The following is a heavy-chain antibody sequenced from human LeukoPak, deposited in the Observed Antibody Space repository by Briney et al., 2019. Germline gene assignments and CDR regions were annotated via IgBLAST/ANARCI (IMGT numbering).Heavy chain of an antibody. CDR2: ISGSGDST. V-gene: IGHV3-23*01. D-gene: IGHD7-27*01. CDR3: AKDPETGAQHWYFDL. CDR1: GFTFSNYA. J-gene: IGHJ2*01. Sequence: GGSLRLSCAASGFTFSNYAMSWVRQAPGQGLEWVSTISGSGDSTYYADSVKGRFTISRDNSKNTLYEQMNSLRVEDTAVYHCAKDPETGAQHWYFDLWGRGTLVTVSS.